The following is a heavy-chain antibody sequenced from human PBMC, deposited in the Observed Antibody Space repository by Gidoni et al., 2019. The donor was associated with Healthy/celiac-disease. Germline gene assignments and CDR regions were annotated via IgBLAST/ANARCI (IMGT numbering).Heavy chain of an antibody. J-gene: IGHJ4*02. CDR3: AREINYYYGSGSYYKQVGLFDY. V-gene: IGHV1-18*01. CDR1: GYTFTSYG. CDR2: ISAYNGNT. Sequence: QVQLVQYGAEVKKPGASVKVSCKASGYTFTSYGISWVRQAPGQGLEWMGWISAYNGNTNYAQKLQGRVTMTTDTSTSTAYMELRSLRSDDTAVYYCAREINYYYGSGSYYKQVGLFDYWGQGTLVTVSS. D-gene: IGHD3-10*01.